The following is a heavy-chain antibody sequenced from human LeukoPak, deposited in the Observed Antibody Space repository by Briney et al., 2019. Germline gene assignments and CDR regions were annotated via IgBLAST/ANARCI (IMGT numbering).Heavy chain of an antibody. CDR3: AGDWSSTWKPSLGVDY. CDR1: GFTFSSYA. Sequence: GRSLRLSCAASGFTFSSYAIHWVRQAPGKGLEWVSVISYNGSNKYYADSVKGRFTISRDNSKNTLYLQMNSLRAEDTAVYCCAGDWSSTWKPSLGVDYWGQGTLVTVSS. D-gene: IGHD6-13*01. J-gene: IGHJ4*02. CDR2: ISYNGSNK. V-gene: IGHV3-30*01.